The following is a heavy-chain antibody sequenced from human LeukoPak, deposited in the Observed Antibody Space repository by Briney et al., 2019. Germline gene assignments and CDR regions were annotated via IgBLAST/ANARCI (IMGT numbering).Heavy chain of an antibody. CDR3: ARDNIVVVTAEPINYYYYMDV. D-gene: IGHD2-21*02. Sequence: SVKVSCKASGGTLSSNVIIWVRQAPGQGLEWMGRIIPSYGSTNYAQRFQGRVTITADASTSTSYMELSSLRSDDTAVYYCARDNIVVVTAEPINYYYYMDVWGKGTTVIVSS. CDR1: GGTLSSNV. V-gene: IGHV1-69*13. J-gene: IGHJ6*03. CDR2: IIPSYGST.